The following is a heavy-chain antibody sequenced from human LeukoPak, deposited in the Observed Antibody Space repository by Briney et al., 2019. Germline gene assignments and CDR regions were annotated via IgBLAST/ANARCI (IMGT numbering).Heavy chain of an antibody. CDR3: AELGITMIGGV. CDR1: GFTFSTYN. V-gene: IGHV3-21*01. J-gene: IGHJ6*04. Sequence: GGSLRLSCAASGFTFSTYNMNWVRQAPGKGLEWVSSITSSSTYIYYADSVKGRFTISRDDAKNSLYLQMNSLRAEDTAVYYCAELGITMIGGVWGKGTTVTISS. CDR2: ITSSSTYI. D-gene: IGHD3-10*02.